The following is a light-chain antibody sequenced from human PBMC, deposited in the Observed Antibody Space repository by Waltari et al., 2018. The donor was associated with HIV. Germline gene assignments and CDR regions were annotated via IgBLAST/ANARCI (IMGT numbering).Light chain of an antibody. CDR1: SSDVGSYNL. J-gene: IGLJ2*01. CDR3: CSYARSGIP. V-gene: IGLV2-23*02. CDR2: EVS. Sequence: QSALTQPASVSGSFGQSITISCPGTSSDVGSYNLVSWYQYHPGKAHKLIIYEVSKRPSGVSNRFSGSKSGNTASLTVSGLQAEDEAHYYCCSYARSGIPFGGGTKLTVL.